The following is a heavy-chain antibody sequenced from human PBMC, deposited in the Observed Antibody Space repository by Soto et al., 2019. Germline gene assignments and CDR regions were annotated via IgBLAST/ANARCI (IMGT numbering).Heavy chain of an antibody. Sequence: TSETLSLTCAVYGGSFSGYYWSWIRQPPGKGLEWIGEINHSGSTNYNPSLKSRVTISVDTSKNQFSLKLSSVTAADTAVYYCARGLRSGYGYHFDYWGQGTLVTVSS. D-gene: IGHD5-12*01. V-gene: IGHV4-34*01. CDR1: GGSFSGYY. CDR2: INHSGST. J-gene: IGHJ4*02. CDR3: ARGLRSGYGYHFDY.